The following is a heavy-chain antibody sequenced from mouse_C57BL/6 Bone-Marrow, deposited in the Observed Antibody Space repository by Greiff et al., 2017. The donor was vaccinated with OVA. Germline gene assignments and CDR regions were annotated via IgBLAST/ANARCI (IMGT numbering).Heavy chain of an antibody. J-gene: IGHJ2*01. CDR1: GFSLTSYC. D-gene: IGHD6-5*01. V-gene: IGHV2-3*01. CDR3: AKAGNYADYFDY. Sequence: VMLVESGPGLVAPSQSLSITCTVSGFSLTSYCVSWVRQPPGKGLEWLGVIWGDGSTNYYTAIITRLSIRKDNSKSQVFLKLNSLQTDDTATYYSAKAGNYADYFDYWGQGTTLTVSS. CDR2: IWGDGST.